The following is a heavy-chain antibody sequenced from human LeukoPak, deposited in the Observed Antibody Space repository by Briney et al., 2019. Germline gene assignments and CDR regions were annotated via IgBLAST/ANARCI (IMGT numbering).Heavy chain of an antibody. CDR1: GFTFSSYW. CDR2: INSDGSGT. D-gene: IGHD4-23*01. CDR3: ARTEGTVAYDS. J-gene: IGHJ5*01. Sequence: GGSLRLSCAASGFTFSSYWMHWVRQAPGKGLVWVSRINSDGSGTIYADSVRGRFTISRDNAKNTLYLQVNSLRAEDTAVYYCARTEGTVAYDSWGQGTLVTVTS. V-gene: IGHV3-74*01.